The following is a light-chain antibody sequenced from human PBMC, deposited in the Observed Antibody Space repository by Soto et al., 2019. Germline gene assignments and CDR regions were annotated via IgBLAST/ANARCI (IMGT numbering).Light chain of an antibody. CDR2: GAS. Sequence: EIVMTQSPATLSVSPGERATLSCRASQSVSSNLAWYQQKPGQAPRLLIYGASTRATGIPARFSGSGSGTGFTLTISSLQAEDFAVYYCQQYNNWPPITCGQGTRVESK. CDR3: QQYNNWPPIT. V-gene: IGKV3-15*01. CDR1: QSVSSN. J-gene: IGKJ5*01.